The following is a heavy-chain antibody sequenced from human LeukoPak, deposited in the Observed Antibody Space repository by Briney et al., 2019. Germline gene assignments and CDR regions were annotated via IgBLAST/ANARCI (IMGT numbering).Heavy chain of an antibody. D-gene: IGHD3-9*01. CDR2: INSISSYI. CDR3: ARGGILTGYSNYFDS. CDR1: GFTFNSYT. Sequence: GGSLRLSCAVSGFTFNSYTMNWVRQAPGKGLEWVSSINSISSYIYYADSLKGRFTISRDNAKNSLYLQMNSLRAEDTAVYYCARGGILTGYSNYFDSWGQGTLVTVSS. J-gene: IGHJ4*02. V-gene: IGHV3-21*01.